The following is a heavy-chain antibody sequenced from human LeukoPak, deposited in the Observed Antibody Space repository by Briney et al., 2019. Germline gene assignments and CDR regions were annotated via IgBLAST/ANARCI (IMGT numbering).Heavy chain of an antibody. V-gene: IGHV4-30-2*01. Sequence: PSETLSLTCAVSSGSISSGGYSWSWIRQPPGKGLEWIGYIYHSGSTYYNPSLKSRVTISVDRSKNQFSLKLSSVTAADTAVYYCARGGTGPLWFGVYYFDYWGQGTLVTVSS. CDR1: SGSISSGGYS. CDR2: IYHSGST. D-gene: IGHD3-10*01. J-gene: IGHJ4*02. CDR3: ARGGTGPLWFGVYYFDY.